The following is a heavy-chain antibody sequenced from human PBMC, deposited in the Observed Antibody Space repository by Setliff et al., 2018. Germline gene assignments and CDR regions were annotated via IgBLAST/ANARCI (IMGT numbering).Heavy chain of an antibody. CDR2: FFYSGDS. CDR3: TRGGERYHTAN. D-gene: IGHD2-2*01. J-gene: IGHJ4*02. Sequence: PSETLSLTCTVSGASINSHYWSWIRQPPGKGLEWIGLFFYSGDSRYNPSLKSRVTMSIDKSKNQFSLNLRSVTAADTAVYYCTRGGERYHTANWGQGALVTVSS. CDR1: GASINSHY. V-gene: IGHV4-59*11.